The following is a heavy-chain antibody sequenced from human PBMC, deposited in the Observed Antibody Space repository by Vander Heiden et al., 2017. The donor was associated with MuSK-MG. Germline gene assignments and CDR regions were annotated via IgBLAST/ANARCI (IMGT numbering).Heavy chain of an antibody. CDR1: GGSISRSSYH. CDR2: FTNSGST. CDR3: GCGLGIYGLVVFS. D-gene: IGHD3-3*01. Sequence: QQQLQESGPGLVKPSETLSLTCTVSGGSISRSSYHWGWIRQPPGKGLEWIGSFTNSGSTHYNPSLKSRVIISVDTSKNQFSLQLSSVTAADTATYYCGCGLGIYGLVVFSWCRGTLVIVSS. J-gene: IGHJ5*01. V-gene: IGHV4-39*07.